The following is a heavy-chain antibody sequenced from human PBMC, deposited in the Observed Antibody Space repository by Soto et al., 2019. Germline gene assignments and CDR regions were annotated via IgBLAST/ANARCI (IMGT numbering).Heavy chain of an antibody. D-gene: IGHD5-12*01. V-gene: IGHV5-51*01. CDR3: ARGSGYHNY. CDR1: GYPFTTNW. CDR2: IYPSDSDT. J-gene: IGHJ4*02. Sequence: PGESLKISCKGSGYPFTTNWIAWVRQMPGKGLERVGIIYPSDSDTTYSPSFRGQVTISVDKSTRTAYLQWSSLKASDTAIYYCARGSGYHNYWGQGTLVTVSS.